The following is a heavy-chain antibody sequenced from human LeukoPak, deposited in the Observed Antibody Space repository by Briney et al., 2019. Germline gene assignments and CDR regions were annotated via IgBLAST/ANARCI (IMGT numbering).Heavy chain of an antibody. D-gene: IGHD2-2*01. V-gene: IGHV3-30*04. Sequence: PGRSLRLSCAASGFTFSSYAMHWVRQAPGKGLEWVAVISYDGSNKYYADSVKGRFTISRDNSKNTLYLQMNSLRAEDTAVYYCAKDSSRYCSSNSCYLGYWGQGTLVTVSS. CDR1: GFTFSSYA. CDR2: ISYDGSNK. J-gene: IGHJ4*02. CDR3: AKDSSRYCSSNSCYLGY.